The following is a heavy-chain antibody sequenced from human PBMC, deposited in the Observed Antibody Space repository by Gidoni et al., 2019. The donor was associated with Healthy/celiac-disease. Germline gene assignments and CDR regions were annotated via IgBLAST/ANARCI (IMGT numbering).Heavy chain of an antibody. D-gene: IGHD3-16*01. CDR1: GFTFSSYA. V-gene: IGHV3-23*01. CDR2: ISVSGGST. Sequence: EVQLLESGGGLVQPGGSLRLSCAASGFTFSSYAMSWVGQAPGKGLEWVSAISVSGGSTSYADSVKGRFTISRDNSKNTLYLQMNSLRADDTAVYYCAKGGGPTRYYGMDVWGQVTTVTVSS. J-gene: IGHJ6*02. CDR3: AKGGGPTRYYGMDV.